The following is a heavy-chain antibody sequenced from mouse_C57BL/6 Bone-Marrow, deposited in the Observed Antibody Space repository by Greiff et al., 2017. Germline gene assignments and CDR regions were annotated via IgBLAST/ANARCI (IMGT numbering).Heavy chain of an antibody. Sequence: QVQLKESGAELVKPGASVKMSCKASGYTFTSYWITWVKQRPGQGLEWIGDLYPGSGSTNYNEKFKSKATLTVDTSSSTAYMQLSSLTSEDSAVYYCARGWPYWYFDVWGTGTTVTVSS. V-gene: IGHV1-55*01. CDR2: LYPGSGST. CDR1: GYTFTSYW. D-gene: IGHD2-3*01. CDR3: ARGWPYWYFDV. J-gene: IGHJ1*03.